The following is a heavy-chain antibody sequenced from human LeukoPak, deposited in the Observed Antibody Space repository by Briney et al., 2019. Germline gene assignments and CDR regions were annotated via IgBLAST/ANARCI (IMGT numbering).Heavy chain of an antibody. CDR3: ARRLYYYDSSSWGAFDI. CDR2: ISPGDSDT. D-gene: IGHD3-22*01. CDR1: GYSFTTYW. Sequence: GESLKISCKGSGYSFTTYWIGWVRQTPGKGLGWMGIISPGDSDTRYSPSFQGQVTISADKSISTAYLQWSSLKASDTAMYYCARRLYYYDSSSWGAFDIWGQGTMVTVSS. J-gene: IGHJ3*02. V-gene: IGHV5-51*01.